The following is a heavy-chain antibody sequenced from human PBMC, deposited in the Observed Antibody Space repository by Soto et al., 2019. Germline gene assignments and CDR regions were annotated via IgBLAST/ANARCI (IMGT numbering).Heavy chain of an antibody. Sequence: GGSLRLSCAASGFTFSSYAMSWVRQAPGKGLEWVSAISGSGGSTYYADSVKGRFTISRDNSKNTLYLQMNSLRAEDTAVYYCAKVAGKIFGVVITPLFDFDYWGQGTLVTVSS. D-gene: IGHD3-3*01. CDR2: ISGSGGST. CDR1: GFTFSSYA. J-gene: IGHJ4*02. CDR3: AKVAGKIFGVVITPLFDFDY. V-gene: IGHV3-23*01.